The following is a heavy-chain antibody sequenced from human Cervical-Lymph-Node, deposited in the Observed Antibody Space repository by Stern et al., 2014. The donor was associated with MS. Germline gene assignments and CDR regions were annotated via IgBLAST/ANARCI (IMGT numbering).Heavy chain of an antibody. J-gene: IGHJ4*02. V-gene: IGHV3-30*14. CDR2: ISFDGRNK. CDR3: ASPPPFDF. CDR1: GFSFSSYT. Sequence: QVQLVQSGGGVVQPARSLRLSCAASGFSFSSYTMHWVRQAPGKGLEWVAAISFDGRNKCYADSVRGRFTISRDTSNNTLFLQMSTLRTEDTAVFYCASPPPFDFWGQGTLVAVSS.